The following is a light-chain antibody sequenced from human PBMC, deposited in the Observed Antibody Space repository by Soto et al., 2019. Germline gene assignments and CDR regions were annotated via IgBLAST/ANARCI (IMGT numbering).Light chain of an antibody. CDR2: EVS. J-gene: IGLJ3*02. Sequence: QSVLTQPASVSGSPGQSITISCTGTSSDVGGYNYVSWYQQHPGKAPMIYEVSNRPSGVSNRFSGSKSGNTASLTISGLQAEDEADYYCSSYTSSSTRVFGGGTKLTVL. V-gene: IGLV2-14*01. CDR1: SSDVGGYNY. CDR3: SSYTSSSTRV.